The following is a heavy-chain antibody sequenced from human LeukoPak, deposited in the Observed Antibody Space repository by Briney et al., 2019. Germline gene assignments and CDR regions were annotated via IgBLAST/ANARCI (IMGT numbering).Heavy chain of an antibody. D-gene: IGHD2-2*01. V-gene: IGHV4-59*08. Sequence: SETLSLTCTVIGVSISSYYWSCIRQPPGKGLEWIGYIYYSGSTNYNPSLKSRVTISVDTSKNQFSLKLSSVTAADTAVYYCARLYCSSTSCYEAFDIWGQGTMVTVSS. J-gene: IGHJ3*02. CDR2: IYYSGST. CDR1: GVSISSYY. CDR3: ARLYCSSTSCYEAFDI.